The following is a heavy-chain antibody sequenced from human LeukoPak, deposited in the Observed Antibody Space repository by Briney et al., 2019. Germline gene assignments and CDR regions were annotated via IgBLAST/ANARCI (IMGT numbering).Heavy chain of an antibody. Sequence: ASVKVSCKASGYTFTGYYMHWVRQAPGQGLEWMGWINPNSGGTNYAQEFQGRVTMTRDTSISTAYMELSRLRSDDTAVYYCARERYCSSTSCYSDGYFQHWGQGTLVTVSS. V-gene: IGHV1-2*02. D-gene: IGHD2-2*01. J-gene: IGHJ1*01. CDR2: INPNSGGT. CDR3: ARERYCSSTSCYSDGYFQH. CDR1: GYTFTGYY.